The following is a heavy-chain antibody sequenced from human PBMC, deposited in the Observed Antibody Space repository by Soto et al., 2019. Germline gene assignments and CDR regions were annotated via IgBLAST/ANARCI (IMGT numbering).Heavy chain of an antibody. D-gene: IGHD3-16*01. CDR2: ISGSGGST. J-gene: IGHJ4*02. CDR1: GFTFSSYA. V-gene: IGHV3-23*01. CDR3: AKDVSGFWGGFDY. Sequence: EVQLLESGGGLVQPGGSLRLSCAASGFTFSSYAMSWVRQAPGKGLEWVSAISGSGGSTYYADSVKGRFTISRDNSKNTLYLQINSLRAEDTAVYYCAKDVSGFWGGFDYWGQGTLVTVSS.